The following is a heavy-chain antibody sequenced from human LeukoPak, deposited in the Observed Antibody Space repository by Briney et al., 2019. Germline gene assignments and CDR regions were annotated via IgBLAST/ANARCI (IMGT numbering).Heavy chain of an antibody. D-gene: IGHD6-6*01. CDR3: ARGGSSSSVGVDY. CDR1: GYTFNTYG. Sequence: GASVKVSCKASGYTFNTYGISWVRQAPGQGLEWMGIINPSGGSTSYAQKFQGRVTMTRDTSTSTVYMELSSLRSEDTAVYYCARGGSSSSVGVDYWGQGTLVTVSS. CDR2: INPSGGST. V-gene: IGHV1-46*02. J-gene: IGHJ4*02.